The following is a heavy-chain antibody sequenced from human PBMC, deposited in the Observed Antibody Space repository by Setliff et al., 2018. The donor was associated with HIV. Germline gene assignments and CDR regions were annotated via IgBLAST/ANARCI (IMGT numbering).Heavy chain of an antibody. D-gene: IGHD6-19*01. CDR3: ATGQWLRGAFDI. Sequence: SETLSLTCTVSGGSIRSSSYYWGWIRQPPGKGLEWIGNIFYSGSIYYDPSLKSRVTISVDTSKNQFSLKLSSVTAADTAVYYCATGQWLRGAFDIWGQGTMVTVSS. CDR1: GGSIRSSSYY. V-gene: IGHV4-39*07. CDR2: IFYSGSI. J-gene: IGHJ3*02.